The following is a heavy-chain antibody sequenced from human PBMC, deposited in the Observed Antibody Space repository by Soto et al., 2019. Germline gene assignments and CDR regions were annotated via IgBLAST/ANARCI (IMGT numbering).Heavy chain of an antibody. D-gene: IGHD3-10*01. CDR2: IWYDGSNK. Sequence: HPGGSLRLSCAASGFTFSSYGMHWVRQAPGKGLEWVAVIWYDGSNKYYADSVKGRFTISRDNSKNTLYLQMNSMRAEDTAVYYCARDMNTMVRPARFFDYWGQGTLVTVSS. V-gene: IGHV3-33*01. CDR3: ARDMNTMVRPARFFDY. CDR1: GFTFSSYG. J-gene: IGHJ4*02.